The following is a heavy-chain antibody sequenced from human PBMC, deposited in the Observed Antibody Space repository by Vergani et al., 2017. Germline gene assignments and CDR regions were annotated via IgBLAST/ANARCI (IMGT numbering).Heavy chain of an antibody. CDR1: GSTFSGSA. CDR2: IRSKANSYAT. D-gene: IGHD3-10*01. J-gene: IGHJ6*02. Sequence: EVQLVESGGGLVQPGGSLKLSCAASGSTFSGSAMHWVRQASGKGLEWVGRIRSKANSYATAYAASVKGRFTSSRDDSKNTAYLQMNSLKTEDTAVYYCTRHDGCLLWFVESPYYYYYGMDVWGQGTTVTVSS. V-gene: IGHV3-73*01. CDR3: TRHDGCLLWFVESPYYYYYGMDV.